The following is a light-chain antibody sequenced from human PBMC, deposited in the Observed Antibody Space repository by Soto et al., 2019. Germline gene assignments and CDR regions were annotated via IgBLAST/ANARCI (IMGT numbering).Light chain of an antibody. Sequence: DIQMTQAPSSLSASVGDRVTITCRARQDISTYLAWYQQKPGKVPKLLIYAASTLQSGVPPRFSGSGSGTDFTLTISSLQPEDVATYYCQKYNSAPLTFGGGTKVEIK. J-gene: IGKJ4*02. CDR3: QKYNSAPLT. V-gene: IGKV1-27*01. CDR2: AAS. CDR1: QDISTY.